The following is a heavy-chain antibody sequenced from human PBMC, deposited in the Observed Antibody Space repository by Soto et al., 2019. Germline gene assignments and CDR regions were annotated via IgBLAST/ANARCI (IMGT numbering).Heavy chain of an antibody. V-gene: IGHV3-33*01. CDR2: IWSEGSKE. D-gene: IGHD3-10*01. J-gene: IGHJ4*02. CDR1: GITFSGYG. Sequence: HPGGSLRLSCAASGITFSGYGFHWVRQAPGKGLEWVAVIWSEGSKEYYADFVKGRFIISRDSAKSTVYLQLNSLRAEDTAVYYCARDPRYYGSGTYYPIDSWGQGPLVTVSS. CDR3: ARDPRYYGSGTYYPIDS.